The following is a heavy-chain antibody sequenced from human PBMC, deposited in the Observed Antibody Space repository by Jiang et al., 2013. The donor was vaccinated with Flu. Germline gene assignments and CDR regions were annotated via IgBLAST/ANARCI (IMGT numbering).Heavy chain of an antibody. J-gene: IGHJ4*02. Sequence: VKPGGSLRLSCAASGFTFSSYSMNWVRQAPGKGLEWVSSISSSSSYIYYADSVKGRFTISRDNAKNSLYLQMNSLRAEDTAVYYCATRYGRDLFSYFDYWGQGTLVTVSS. V-gene: IGHV3-21*01. D-gene: IGHD3-10*02. CDR2: ISSSSSYI. CDR1: GFTFSSYS. CDR3: ATRYGRDLFSYFDY.